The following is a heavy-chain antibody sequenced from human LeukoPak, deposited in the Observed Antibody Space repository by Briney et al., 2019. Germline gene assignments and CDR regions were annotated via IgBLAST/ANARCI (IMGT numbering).Heavy chain of an antibody. CDR1: GGSISSGNYY. Sequence: SQTLSLTCTVSGGSISSGNYYWNWIRQPAGKGLEWIGRIYISGSTNYNPSLKSRVTISVDTSNNQFSLKLSSVTAADTAVYYCARGWLDYDSSGYDAFDIWGQGTMVTVSS. D-gene: IGHD3-22*01. J-gene: IGHJ3*02. V-gene: IGHV4-61*02. CDR3: ARGWLDYDSSGYDAFDI. CDR2: IYISGST.